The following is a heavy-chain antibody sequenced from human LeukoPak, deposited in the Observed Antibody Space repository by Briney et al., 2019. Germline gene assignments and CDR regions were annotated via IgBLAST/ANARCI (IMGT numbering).Heavy chain of an antibody. CDR1: GFTFSSYS. CDR3: ARVAVAGPAKDY. D-gene: IGHD6-19*01. Sequence: GGSLRLSYAASGFTFSSYSMNWVRQAPGKGLEWVSSISSSSSYIYYADSVKGRFTISRDNAKNSLYLQMNSLRAEDTAVYYCARVAVAGPAKDYWGQGTLVTVSS. J-gene: IGHJ4*02. CDR2: ISSSSSYI. V-gene: IGHV3-21*01.